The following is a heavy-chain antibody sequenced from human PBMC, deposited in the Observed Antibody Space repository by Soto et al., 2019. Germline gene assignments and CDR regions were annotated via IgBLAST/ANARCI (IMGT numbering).Heavy chain of an antibody. Sequence: GGSLRLSCAASGFTFSNAWMSWVRQAPGKGLEWVGRIKSKTDGGTTDYAAPVKGRLTISRDDSKNTLYLQMNSLKTEDTAVYYCTTDGGYSSGWYALGEFDYWGQGTLVTVSS. V-gene: IGHV3-15*01. CDR3: TTDGGYSSGWYALGEFDY. J-gene: IGHJ4*02. D-gene: IGHD6-19*01. CDR1: GFTFSNAW. CDR2: IKSKTDGGTT.